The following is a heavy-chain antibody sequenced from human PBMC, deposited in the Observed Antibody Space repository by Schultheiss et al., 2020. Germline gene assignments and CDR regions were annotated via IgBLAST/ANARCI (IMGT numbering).Heavy chain of an antibody. V-gene: IGHV4-4*07. J-gene: IGHJ5*02. CDR1: GGPISSYY. CDR2: IYYSGST. Sequence: SATLSLTCAVSGGPISSYYWNWIRQPAGKGLEWIGRIYYSGSTNYYPSLKSRVTISVDTSKNQFSLKLSSVTAADTAVYYCARVCQYCSGGSCYSTNWFDPWGQGTLVTGSS. CDR3: ARVCQYCSGGSCYSTNWFDP. D-gene: IGHD2-15*01.